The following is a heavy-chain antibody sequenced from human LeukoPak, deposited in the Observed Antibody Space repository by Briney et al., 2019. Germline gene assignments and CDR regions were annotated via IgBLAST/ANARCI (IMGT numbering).Heavy chain of an antibody. J-gene: IGHJ4*02. D-gene: IGHD3-3*01. CDR1: GFTFSSYA. CDR2: ISYDGSNK. CDR3: ARASLEEESLDY. V-gene: IGHV3-30-3*01. Sequence: GRSLRLSCAASGFTFSSYAMHWVRQAPGKVLEWVAVISYDGSNKYYADSVKGRFTISRDNSKNTLYLQMNSLRAEDTAVYYCARASLEEESLDYWGQGTLVTVSS.